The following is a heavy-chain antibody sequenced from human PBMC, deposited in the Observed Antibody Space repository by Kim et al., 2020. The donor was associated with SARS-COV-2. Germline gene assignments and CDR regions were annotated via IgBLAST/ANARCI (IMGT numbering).Heavy chain of an antibody. Sequence: TNYNPSLKSRVTISVDTSKNQFSLKLSSVTAADTAVYYCARSTIFGVVRVWGQGTLVTVSS. D-gene: IGHD3-3*01. CDR2: T. J-gene: IGHJ4*02. CDR3: ARSTIFGVVRV. V-gene: IGHV4-34*01.